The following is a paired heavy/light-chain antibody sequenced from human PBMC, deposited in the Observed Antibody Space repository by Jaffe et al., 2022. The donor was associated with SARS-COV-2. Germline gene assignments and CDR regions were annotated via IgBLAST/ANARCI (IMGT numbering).Light chain of an antibody. CDR3: SSFTTSNTLVV. CDR1: SSYLGGYNF. V-gene: IGLV2-14*03. J-gene: IGLJ2*01. CDR2: DGS. Sequence: QSALTQPASVSGSLGQSITISCTGTSSYLGGYNFISWYQQHPGKAPKLMIFDGSHRPSGVSNRFSGSKSGNTASLTISGLQAEDEADYYCSSFTTSNTLVVFGGGTKLAVL.
Heavy chain of an antibody. Sequence: EVQLVESGGALVQPGGSLRLSCAASGFSCSSYDMHWVRQVTGKGLEWVSAIGTAGDTYYVGSVKGRFTVSRDKAQNSLYLQLNSLTAGDTAVYYCARGGVGEYYYKYMDVWGEGTTVTVSS. CDR1: GFSCSSYD. CDR2: IGTAGDT. CDR3: ARGGVGEYYYKYMDV. V-gene: IGHV3-13*01. D-gene: IGHD3-10*01. J-gene: IGHJ6*03.